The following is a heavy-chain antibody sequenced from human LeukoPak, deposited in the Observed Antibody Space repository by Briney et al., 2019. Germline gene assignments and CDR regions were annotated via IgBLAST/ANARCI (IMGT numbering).Heavy chain of an antibody. CDR2: IYTSGST. CDR3: ARDLWGSSRYYAFDI. D-gene: IGHD3-16*01. J-gene: IGHJ3*02. Sequence: SETLSLTCTVSGGSISSYYWSWIRQPAGKGLEWIGRIYTSGSTNYNPSLKSRVTMSVDTSKNQFSLKLSSVTAADTAVYYCARDLWGSSRYYAFDIWGQGTMVTVSP. CDR1: GGSISSYY. V-gene: IGHV4-4*07.